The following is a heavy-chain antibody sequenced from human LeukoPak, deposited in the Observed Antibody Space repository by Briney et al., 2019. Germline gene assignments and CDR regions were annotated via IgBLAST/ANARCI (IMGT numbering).Heavy chain of an antibody. Sequence: GGSLRLSCAASGFTFSSYGMHWVRRAPGKGLEWVAVISYDGSNKYYADSVKGRFTISRDNSKNTLYLQMNSLRAEDTAVYYCAKDNRLVATTIDYWGQGTLVTVSS. CDR1: GFTFSSYG. V-gene: IGHV3-30*18. J-gene: IGHJ4*02. CDR3: AKDNRLVATTIDY. CDR2: ISYDGSNK. D-gene: IGHD5-12*01.